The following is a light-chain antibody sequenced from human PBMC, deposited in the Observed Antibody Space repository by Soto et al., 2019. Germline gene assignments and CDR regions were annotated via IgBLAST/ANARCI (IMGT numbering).Light chain of an antibody. CDR3: QQYGRSPWT. Sequence: DIKMTKSPSTLSASVGDRVTITCRASQSISGWLAWYQQKPGKPPKLLIYDASSLEGGVPSRFSGSGSGTAFTLTISRLEPEDFAVYYCQQYGRSPWTFGQGTKVDI. CDR2: DAS. V-gene: IGKV1-5*01. CDR1: QSISGW. J-gene: IGKJ1*01.